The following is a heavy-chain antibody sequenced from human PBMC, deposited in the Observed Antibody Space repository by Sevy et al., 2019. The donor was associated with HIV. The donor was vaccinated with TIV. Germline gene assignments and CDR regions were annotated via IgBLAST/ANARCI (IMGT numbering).Heavy chain of an antibody. CDR2: IKADGSDK. D-gene: IGHD3-16*01. CDR1: GFTFSANW. V-gene: IGHV3-7*01. J-gene: IGHJ4*02. Sequence: GGSLRLSCAASGFTFSANWRNWVRQAPGKGLEWVANIKADGSDKHYVASVEGRFTISRDKAKNLLFLQMNSLRVEDTAFYYCAHETFGRFESWGQGTLVTVSS. CDR3: AHETFGRFES.